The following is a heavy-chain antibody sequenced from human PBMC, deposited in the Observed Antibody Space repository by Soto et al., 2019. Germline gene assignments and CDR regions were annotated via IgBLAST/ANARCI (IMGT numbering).Heavy chain of an antibody. Sequence: GASVKVSCKASGYTFTSYGISWVRQAPGQGLEWMGWISAYNGNTNYAQKLQGRVTMTTDTSTSTAYMELRSLRSDDTAVYYCARRRRDYDILTGPGPFDYWGQGTLVTVSS. CDR1: GYTFTSYG. V-gene: IGHV1-18*01. CDR2: ISAYNGNT. D-gene: IGHD3-9*01. J-gene: IGHJ4*02. CDR3: ARRRRDYDILTGPGPFDY.